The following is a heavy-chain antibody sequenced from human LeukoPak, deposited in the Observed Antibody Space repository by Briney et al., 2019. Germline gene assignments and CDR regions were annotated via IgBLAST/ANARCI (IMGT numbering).Heavy chain of an antibody. CDR2: IYYSGST. J-gene: IGHJ5*02. Sequence: SETLSLTCTVSGGSISSSSYYWGWIRQPPGKGLEWIGSIYYSGSTYYNPSLKSRVTISVDTSKNQFSLKLSSVTAADTAVHYCARLIDIVLMVYAGWFDPWGQGTLVTVSS. CDR1: GGSISSSSYY. D-gene: IGHD2-8*01. V-gene: IGHV4-39*01. CDR3: ARLIDIVLMVYAGWFDP.